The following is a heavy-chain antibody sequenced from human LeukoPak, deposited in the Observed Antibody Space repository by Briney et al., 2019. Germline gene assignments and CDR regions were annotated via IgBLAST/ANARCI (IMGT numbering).Heavy chain of an antibody. CDR1: GFTFSTYA. CDR3: ARVREYSSSWPYYYYYGMDV. D-gene: IGHD6-13*01. CDR2: ISSSSSTI. V-gene: IGHV3-48*01. Sequence: GGSLRLSCAASGFTFSTYAMSWVRQAPGKGLEWVSYISSSSSTIYYADSVKGRFTISRDNAKNSLYLQMNSLRAEDTAVYYCARVREYSSSWPYYYYYGMDVWGQGTTVTVSS. J-gene: IGHJ6*02.